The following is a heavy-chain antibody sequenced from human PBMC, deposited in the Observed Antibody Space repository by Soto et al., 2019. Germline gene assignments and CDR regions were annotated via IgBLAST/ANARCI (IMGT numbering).Heavy chain of an antibody. V-gene: IGHV3-30*18. CDR1: GFTFSSYG. Sequence: PGGSLRLSCAASGFTFSSYGMHWVRQAPGKGLEWVAVISYDGSNKYYADSVKGRFTISRDNSKNTLYLQMNSLRAEDTAVYYCAKGTYSSGWYDGMDVWGQGTTVTVSS. CDR2: ISYDGSNK. D-gene: IGHD6-19*01. J-gene: IGHJ6*02. CDR3: AKGTYSSGWYDGMDV.